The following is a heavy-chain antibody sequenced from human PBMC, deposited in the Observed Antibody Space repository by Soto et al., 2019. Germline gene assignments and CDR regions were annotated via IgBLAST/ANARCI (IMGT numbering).Heavy chain of an antibody. CDR2: LSYHGRDE. CDR1: GFSLTNYG. Sequence: QVQLVESGGGVVQPGGSLRLSCAASGFSLTNYGMHWVRQAPGKGLEWVAVLSYHGRDEFYADSVKGQFTISRDSSKNELYLQMHSRSSENTAVYYCVKDQLMNTRTTTGFWGQGTLVAVSS. CDR3: VKDQLMNTRTTTGF. V-gene: IGHV3-30*18. J-gene: IGHJ4*02. D-gene: IGHD4-4*01.